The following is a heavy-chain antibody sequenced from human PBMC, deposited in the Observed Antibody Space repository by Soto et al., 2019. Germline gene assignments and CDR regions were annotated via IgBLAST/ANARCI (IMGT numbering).Heavy chain of an antibody. CDR3: AREGYCSGGSCYSGGWRDV. V-gene: IGHV3-48*01. CDR2: ISSSSSTI. CDR1: GFTFSSYS. D-gene: IGHD2-15*01. J-gene: IGHJ6*04. Sequence: EVQLVESGGGLVQPGGSLRLSCAASGFTFSSYSMNWVRQAPGKGLEWVSYISSSSSTIYYADSVKGRFTISRDNAKNSLYLQMNSLRAEDTAGYYCAREGYCSGGSCYSGGWRDVWGKGTTVTVSS.